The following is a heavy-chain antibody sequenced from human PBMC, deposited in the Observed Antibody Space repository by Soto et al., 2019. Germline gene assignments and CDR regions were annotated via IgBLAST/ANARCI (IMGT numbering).Heavy chain of an antibody. Sequence: QLVESGGGLVQPGGSLRLSCVASGFTFRSYWMHWVRQAPGKGLVWVSRINSDGSSTSYADSVKGRFTISRDNAKNTLYLQMNSLRDEDTAVYFCVRDVSYIIRGVEGDDSWGQGTLVTVSS. V-gene: IGHV3-74*01. CDR1: GFTFRSYW. J-gene: IGHJ4*02. D-gene: IGHD3-10*01. CDR2: INSDGSST. CDR3: VRDVSYIIRGVEGDDS.